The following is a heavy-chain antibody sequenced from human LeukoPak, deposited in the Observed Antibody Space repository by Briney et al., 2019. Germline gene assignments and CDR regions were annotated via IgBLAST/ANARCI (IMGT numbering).Heavy chain of an antibody. CDR2: ISSSSSYV. Sequence: GGSLRLSCAASGFTFSSYSMNWVRQAPGKGLEWVSSISSSSSYVYYAGSVKGRFTISRDNAENSLFLQMNSLRAEDTAVYYCARDGGHCSGGSCYYDYYYYYYMDVWGKGTTVTVSS. CDR3: ARDGGHCSGGSCYYDYYYYYYMDV. V-gene: IGHV3-21*01. D-gene: IGHD2-15*01. CDR1: GFTFSSYS. J-gene: IGHJ6*03.